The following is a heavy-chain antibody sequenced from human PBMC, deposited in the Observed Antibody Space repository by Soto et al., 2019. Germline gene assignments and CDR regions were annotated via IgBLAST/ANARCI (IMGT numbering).Heavy chain of an antibody. CDR1: GGSISSYY. J-gene: IGHJ5*02. CDR3: ARTALGWFDP. Sequence: PSETLSLTCIVSGGSISSYYCSWIRQPPGKGLEWIGYIFYSGRSGSTNYDPSLKSRVTISVETSKNQLSLKLSSVTAADTAVYYCARTALGWFDPWGQGTLVTVSS. V-gene: IGHV4-59*01. D-gene: IGHD2-21*02. CDR2: IFYSGRSGST.